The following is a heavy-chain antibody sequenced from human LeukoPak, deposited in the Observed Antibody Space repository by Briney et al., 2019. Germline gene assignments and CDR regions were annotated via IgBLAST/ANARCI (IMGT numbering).Heavy chain of an antibody. CDR1: GFTFSSCA. CDR2: ISYDGSNK. CDR3: ARGGYPYYDILTGGRGLDY. V-gene: IGHV3-30*04. D-gene: IGHD3-9*01. Sequence: GGSLRLSCAASGFTFSSCAMHWVRQAPGKGLEWVAVISYDGSNKYYADSVKGRFTISRDNSKNTLYLQMNSLRAEDTAVYYCARGGYPYYDILTGGRGLDYWGQGTLVTVSS. J-gene: IGHJ4*02.